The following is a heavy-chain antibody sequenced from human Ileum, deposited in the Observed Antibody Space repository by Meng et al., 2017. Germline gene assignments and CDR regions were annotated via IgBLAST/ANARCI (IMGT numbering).Heavy chain of an antibody. CDR3: ARDGFGNHDAFDI. J-gene: IGHJ3*02. Sequence: SETLSLTCTVSGASIRDYYWSWIRQPPGKGLEWIGYIHYTGNTHYNPSLRSRGTISVDTSKNQFSLKLSAVTAADTAVYYCARDGFGNHDAFDIWGQGTMVTVSS. D-gene: IGHD1-14*01. CDR1: GASIRDYY. CDR2: IHYTGNT. V-gene: IGHV4-59*01.